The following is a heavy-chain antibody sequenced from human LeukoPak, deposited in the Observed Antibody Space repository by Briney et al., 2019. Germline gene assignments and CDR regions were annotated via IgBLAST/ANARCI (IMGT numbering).Heavy chain of an antibody. CDR2: ISYDGSNK. CDR3: ARSFDCSSTSCYYYYGMDV. V-gene: IGHV3-30*04. J-gene: IGHJ6*04. D-gene: IGHD2-2*01. Sequence: PGRSLRLSCAASGFTFSSYAMHWVRQAPGKGLEWVAVISYDGSNKYYADSVKGRFTISRDNSKNTLYLQMNSLRAEDTAVYYCARSFDCSSTSCYYYYGMDVWGKGTTVTVSS. CDR1: GFTFSSYA.